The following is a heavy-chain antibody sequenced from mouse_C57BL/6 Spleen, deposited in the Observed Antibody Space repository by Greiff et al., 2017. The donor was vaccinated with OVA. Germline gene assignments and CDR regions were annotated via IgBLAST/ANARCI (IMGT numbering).Heavy chain of an antibody. V-gene: IGHV1-82*01. Sequence: QVQLQQSGPELVKPGASVKISCKASGYAFSSSWMNWVKQRPGKGLEWIGRIYPGDGDTNYNGKFKGKATLTADKSSSTAYMQLSSLTSEDSAVYFCARLGDSSGYETYWGQGTLVTVSA. CDR3: ARLGDSSGYETY. CDR2: IYPGDGDT. J-gene: IGHJ3*01. D-gene: IGHD3-2*02. CDR1: GYAFSSSW.